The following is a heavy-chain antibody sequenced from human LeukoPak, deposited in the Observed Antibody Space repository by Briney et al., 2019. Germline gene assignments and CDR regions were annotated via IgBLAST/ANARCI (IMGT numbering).Heavy chain of an antibody. D-gene: IGHD3-9*01. Sequence: ASVKVSCKASGYTFTSYYMHWVRQAPGQGLEWMGIINPSGGSTSYAQKFQGRVTMTRDTSTSTVYMELSSLRSEDTAVYYCARVYYDILTGYSPLYYWGQGTLVTVSS. CDR1: GYTFTSYY. CDR2: INPSGGST. CDR3: ARVYYDILTGYSPLYY. V-gene: IGHV1-46*01. J-gene: IGHJ4*02.